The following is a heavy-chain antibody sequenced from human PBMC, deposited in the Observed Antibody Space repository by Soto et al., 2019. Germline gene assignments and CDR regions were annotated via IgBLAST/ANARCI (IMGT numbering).Heavy chain of an antibody. V-gene: IGHV3-23*01. Sequence: PGGSLRLSCGTSGFTFANYGMGWVRQAPGKGLYWVSGISSSGRRTYYADSVKGRFTISRDNSKNTLYLQMDSLRAEDTAVYYCAKVAKYGVVIEYFDSWGQGSLVTVSS. J-gene: IGHJ4*02. D-gene: IGHD3-3*01. CDR1: GFTFANYG. CDR2: ISSSGRRT. CDR3: AKVAKYGVVIEYFDS.